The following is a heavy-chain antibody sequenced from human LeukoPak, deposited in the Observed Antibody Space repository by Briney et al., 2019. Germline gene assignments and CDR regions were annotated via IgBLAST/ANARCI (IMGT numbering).Heavy chain of an antibody. J-gene: IGHJ4*02. D-gene: IGHD3-10*01. Sequence: GGSLRLSCAASGFTFSSYEMNWVSQAPGKGMEWVSYISSSGGTIYYADSVKGRFTISRDNAKNSLYLQMNSLRAEDTAVYYCARVWVYLDYWGQGTLVTVSS. CDR1: GFTFSSYE. CDR2: ISSSGGTI. CDR3: ARVWVYLDY. V-gene: IGHV3-48*03.